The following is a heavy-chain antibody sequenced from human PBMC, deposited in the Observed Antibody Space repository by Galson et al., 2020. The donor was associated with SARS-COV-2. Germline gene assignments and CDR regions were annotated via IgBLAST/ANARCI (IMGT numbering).Heavy chain of an antibody. CDR1: GFTFSGSV. Sequence: GESLKISCAASGFTFSGSVMHWVRQASGKGLEWVGRIRSKAHSYATEYAASVKGRFTISRDDSENMAYLQMNSLKTEDTAVYYCSTLTLVSEGADYWGQGTLVTVSS. D-gene: IGHD2-15*01. CDR3: STLTLVSEGADY. J-gene: IGHJ4*02. V-gene: IGHV3-73*01. CDR2: IRSKAHSYAT.